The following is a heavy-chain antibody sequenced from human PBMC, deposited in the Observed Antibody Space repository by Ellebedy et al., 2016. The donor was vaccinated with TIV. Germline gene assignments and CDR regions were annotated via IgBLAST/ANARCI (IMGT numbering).Heavy chain of an antibody. D-gene: IGHD2-2*02. CDR1: DNSFTRFG. Sequence: AASVKVSCKAYDNSFTRFGFTWVRQAPGQGLEWMGWISGYNGNTNYAQKLQGRVTMTTDTSTSTAYMELRSLRSDDTAVYYCARDRYIKRIAWFDPWGQGTLVTVSS. CDR2: ISGYNGNT. J-gene: IGHJ5*02. CDR3: ARDRYIKRIAWFDP. V-gene: IGHV1-18*04.